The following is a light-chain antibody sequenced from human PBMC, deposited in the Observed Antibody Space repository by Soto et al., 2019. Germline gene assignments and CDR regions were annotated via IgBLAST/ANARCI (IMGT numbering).Light chain of an antibody. Sequence: EIVLTQSPGTLSLSPAERATLSGRPSQSVTNFLAWYQQKPGQSPSLLIYNASHRATGIPARFSGSGSGTDFTLTISSLEPEDFAVYHCQQRYRWPEPFGQGTQVDIK. J-gene: IGKJ1*01. CDR2: NAS. CDR1: QSVTNF. V-gene: IGKV3-11*01. CDR3: QQRYRWPEP.